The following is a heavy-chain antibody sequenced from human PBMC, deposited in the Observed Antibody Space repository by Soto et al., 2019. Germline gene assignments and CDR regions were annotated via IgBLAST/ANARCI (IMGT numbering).Heavy chain of an antibody. J-gene: IGHJ6*02. CDR1: GFTFNTYG. CDR2: IWYDGSNK. Sequence: QVQLVESGGGVVQPGGSLRLSCTTSGFTFNTYGMHWVRQAPGKGLEWVAIIWYDGSNKYYADSVKGRFTISRDNSKNTLYRQMNSLRADDTALYYCARADCTGAYCYSWPFNYGVDVWGQGTTVTVSS. D-gene: IGHD2-15*01. CDR3: ARADCTGAYCYSWPFNYGVDV. V-gene: IGHV3-33*08.